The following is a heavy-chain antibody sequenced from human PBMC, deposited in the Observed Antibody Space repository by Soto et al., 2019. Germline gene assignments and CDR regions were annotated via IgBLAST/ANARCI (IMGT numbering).Heavy chain of an antibody. Sequence: QVQLVQSGSEVKNPGASVKVSCKASGYTFTGYYMHWVRQAPGQGLEWMGWINPNSGGTNYAQKFQGWVTMTRDTSISTAYMELSRLRSDDTAVYYCAIEGQTSSWASFDYWGQGTLVPVSS. V-gene: IGHV1-2*04. D-gene: IGHD6-13*01. CDR1: GYTFTGYY. J-gene: IGHJ4*02. CDR3: AIEGQTSSWASFDY. CDR2: INPNSGGT.